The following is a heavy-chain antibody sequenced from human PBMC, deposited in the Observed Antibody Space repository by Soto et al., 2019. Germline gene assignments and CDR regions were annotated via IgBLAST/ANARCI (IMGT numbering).Heavy chain of an antibody. Sequence: PGGSLRLSCAASGFTFSNASMSWVRQAPGKGLEWVGRIKSKTDGGTTDYAAPVKGRFTISRDDSKNTLYLQMNSLKTEDTAVYYCTTDGRTMVPDYYYYGMDVWGQGTTVTVSS. CDR3: TTDGRTMVPDYYYYGMDV. V-gene: IGHV3-15*01. CDR2: IKSKTDGGTT. J-gene: IGHJ6*02. CDR1: GFTFSNAS. D-gene: IGHD3-10*01.